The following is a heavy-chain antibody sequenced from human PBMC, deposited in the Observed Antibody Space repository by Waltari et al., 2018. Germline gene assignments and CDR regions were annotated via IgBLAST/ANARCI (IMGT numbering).Heavy chain of an antibody. J-gene: IGHJ4*02. CDR1: AYTFIDCY. CDR2: VIPKSGGT. CDR3: ARWPALSADPYYFDY. Sequence: QVQLVQSGAEVQTPVASARVLCMNSAYTFIDCYIHWVRQAPGQGLEWMGRVIPKSGGTSYPQKFKDRVTMTRDTSISTTYMELSRLTFDDTAVYFCARWPALSADPYYFDYWGLGTLVTVSS. V-gene: IGHV1-2*06. D-gene: IGHD3-16*01.